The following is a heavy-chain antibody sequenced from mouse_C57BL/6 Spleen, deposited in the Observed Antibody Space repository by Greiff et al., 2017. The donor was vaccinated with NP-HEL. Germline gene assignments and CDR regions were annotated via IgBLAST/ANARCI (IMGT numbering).Heavy chain of an antibody. V-gene: IGHV1-61*01. CDR1: GYTFTSYW. J-gene: IGHJ3*01. Sequence: QVQLQQPGAELVRPGSSFKLSYKASGYTFTSYWMDWVKQRPGQGLEWIGNIYPSDSETHYNQKFKDKATLTVDKSSSTAYMQLSSLTSEDSAVYYCARSEGFAYWGQGTLVTVS. CDR3: ARSEGFAY. CDR2: IYPSDSET.